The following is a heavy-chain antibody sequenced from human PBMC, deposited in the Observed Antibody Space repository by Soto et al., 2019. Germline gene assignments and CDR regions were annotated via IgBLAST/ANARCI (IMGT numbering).Heavy chain of an antibody. CDR2: INPNSGGT. CDR1: GYTFTGYY. Sequence: ASVKVSCKASGYTFTGYYMHWVRQAPGQGLEWMGWINPNSGGTNYAQKFQGWVTMTRDTSISTAYMELSRLRSDDTAVYYCARDEIVVVPAAARRYYYYGMDIWGQGTTLTVSS. CDR3: ARDEIVVVPAAARRYYYYGMDI. V-gene: IGHV1-2*04. J-gene: IGHJ6*02. D-gene: IGHD2-2*01.